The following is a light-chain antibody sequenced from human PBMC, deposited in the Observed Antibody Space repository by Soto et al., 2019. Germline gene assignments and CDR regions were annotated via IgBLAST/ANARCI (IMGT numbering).Light chain of an antibody. V-gene: IGKV3-11*01. CDR3: QQRDNWPLS. Sequence: EIVLTQSPATLSLSPGEGVTLSCRASQSVNNLAWYQQKPGQAPRLLIYDASNSATGIPARFSGSGSGTDFTLAITYLEPEDVAVYYCQQRDNWPLSLGGGTKVEIK. CDR2: DAS. J-gene: IGKJ4*01. CDR1: QSVNN.